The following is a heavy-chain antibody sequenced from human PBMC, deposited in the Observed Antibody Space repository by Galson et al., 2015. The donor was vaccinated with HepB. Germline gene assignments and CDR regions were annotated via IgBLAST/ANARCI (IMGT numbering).Heavy chain of an antibody. V-gene: IGHV3-30-3*01. CDR3: ARETGIVGVLRGPLDL. CDR2: ISDDGSNK. J-gene: IGHJ2*01. D-gene: IGHD1-26*01. Sequence: SLRLSCAASGFTFTNYAMHWVRQAPGKGLEWLTSISDDGSNKYYTDSVKGRFTISRDNSKNTLYLQMNSLRAEDTVVYYCARETGIVGVLRGPLDLWGRGTLVTVSS. CDR1: GFTFTNYA.